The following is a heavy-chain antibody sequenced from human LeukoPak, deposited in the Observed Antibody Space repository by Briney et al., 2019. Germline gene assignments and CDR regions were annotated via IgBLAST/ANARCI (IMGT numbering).Heavy chain of an antibody. J-gene: IGHJ2*01. Sequence: GGSLRLSCAASGFTFSSYWMSWARQAPGKGLEWVANIKQDGSDKFYVDSVKGRFTISRDNAKNSLYLQMNSLRAEDTAVYYCARDYNPDFGYDNAENWYFDLWGRGTLVTVSS. D-gene: IGHD5-12*01. CDR2: IKQDGSDK. CDR3: ARDYNPDFGYDNAENWYFDL. CDR1: GFTFSSYW. V-gene: IGHV3-7*01.